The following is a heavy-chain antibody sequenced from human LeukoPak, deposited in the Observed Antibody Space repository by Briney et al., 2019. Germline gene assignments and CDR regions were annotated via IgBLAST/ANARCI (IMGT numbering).Heavy chain of an antibody. CDR1: GGSISSGGYY. J-gene: IGHJ5*02. CDR2: IYYSGST. D-gene: IGHD3-22*01. V-gene: IGHV4-31*03. CDR3: ARGITMIVGDNWFDP. Sequence: PSETLSLTCTVSGGSISSGGYYWSWIRQHPGKGLEWIGYIYYSGSTYYNPSLKNRVTISVDTSKNQFSLKLSSVTAADTAVHYCARGITMIVGDNWFDPWGQGTLVTVSS.